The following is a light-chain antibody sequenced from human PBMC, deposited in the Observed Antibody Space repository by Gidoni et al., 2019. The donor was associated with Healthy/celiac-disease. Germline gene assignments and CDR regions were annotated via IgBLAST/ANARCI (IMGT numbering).Light chain of an antibody. J-gene: IGKJ1*01. CDR1: QSVSSSY. V-gene: IGKV3-20*01. CDR2: GAS. Sequence: EIVLTQSPGTLSLSPGERATLSCRASQSVSSSYLAWYQQKPGQAPRLLICGASSRATGIPDFTLTISRLEPEDFAVYYCQQYGSSPWTFGQGTKVEIK. CDR3: QQYGSSPWT.